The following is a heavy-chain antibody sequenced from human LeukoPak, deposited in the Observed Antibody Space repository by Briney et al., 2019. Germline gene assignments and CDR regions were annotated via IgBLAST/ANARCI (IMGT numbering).Heavy chain of an antibody. V-gene: IGHV3-30*04. J-gene: IGHJ4*02. CDR2: ISYDGSNK. D-gene: IGHD3-10*01. CDR1: GFTFSSYA. Sequence: LPGRSLRLSCAASGFTFSSYAMHWVRQAPGKGLEWVAVISYDGSNKYYADSVKGRFTISRDNSKNTLYLQMNSLRAEDTAVYYCARSRGGLDYWGQGTLVTVSS. CDR3: ARSRGGLDY.